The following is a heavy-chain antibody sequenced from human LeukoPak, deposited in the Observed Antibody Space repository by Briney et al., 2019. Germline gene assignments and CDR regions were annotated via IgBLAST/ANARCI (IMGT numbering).Heavy chain of an antibody. CDR3: ARDQVAAAGINY. J-gene: IGHJ4*02. V-gene: IGHV3-48*03. CDR1: GFTFSSYE. CDR2: IGNTGRTI. D-gene: IGHD6-13*01. Sequence: GGSLRLSCAASGFTFSSYEMNWVRQAPGRGLEWVSYIGNTGRTIYYTDSVKGRFTISRDNAKNSLYLQMNSLRAEDTAVYYCARDQVAAAGINYWGQGTLVTVSS.